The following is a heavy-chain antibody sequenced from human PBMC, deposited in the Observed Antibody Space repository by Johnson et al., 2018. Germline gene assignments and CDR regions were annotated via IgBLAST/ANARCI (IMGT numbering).Heavy chain of an antibody. CDR3: AKMFGSDWYYYNYYYVAV. D-gene: IGHD3-9*01. Sequence: VQLQESGGGLVQPGGSLRLSCAASGFTFSSYAMSWLRQAPGKGLQWVSSISYSAGSTYYADSVKGRFTISRSNSKNTGYLQMNSLRAEDTALHYCAKMFGSDWYYYNYYYVAVWGKGTTVTVSS. CDR1: GFTFSSYA. CDR2: ISYSAGST. V-gene: IGHV3-23*01. J-gene: IGHJ6*03.